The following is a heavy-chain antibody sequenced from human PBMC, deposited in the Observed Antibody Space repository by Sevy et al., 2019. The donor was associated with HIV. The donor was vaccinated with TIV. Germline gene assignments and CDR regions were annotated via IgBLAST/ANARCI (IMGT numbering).Heavy chain of an antibody. CDR2: IIPILGTV. CDR3: ARGGGNGWYYFDY. J-gene: IGHJ4*01. CDR1: GGTFSSYG. D-gene: IGHD6-19*01. V-gene: IGHV1-69*13. Sequence: ASVKVSCKASGGTFSSYGISWVRQAPGQGVEWMGGIIPILGTVNYAQKFQGRVTITADESTKTAYMELSSLRSEDTAVYYCARGGGNGWYYFDYWGHETLVTVSS.